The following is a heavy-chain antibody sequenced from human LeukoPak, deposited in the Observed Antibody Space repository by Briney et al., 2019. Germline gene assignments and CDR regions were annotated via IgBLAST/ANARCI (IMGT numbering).Heavy chain of an antibody. V-gene: IGHV4-61*01. Sequence: SETLSLTCTVSGGSVSSGSYYWSWIRQPPGKGLEWIGYIYYSGSTNYNPPLKSRVTISVDTSKNQFSLKLSPVTAADTAVYYCASHPITMIVAPDYWGQGTLVTVSS. CDR2: IYYSGST. CDR3: ASHPITMIVAPDY. D-gene: IGHD3-22*01. CDR1: GGSVSSGSYY. J-gene: IGHJ4*02.